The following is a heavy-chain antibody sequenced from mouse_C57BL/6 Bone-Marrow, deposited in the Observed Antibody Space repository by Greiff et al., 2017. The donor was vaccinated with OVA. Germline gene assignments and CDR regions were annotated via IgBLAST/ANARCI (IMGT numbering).Heavy chain of an antibody. CDR2: IDPSDSET. J-gene: IGHJ2*01. CDR3: ARDYGSRPYYFDY. V-gene: IGHV1-52*01. CDR1: GYTFTSYW. D-gene: IGHD1-1*01. Sequence: VQLQQPGAELVRPGSSVKLSCKASGYTFTSYWMHWVKQRPIQGLEWIGNIDPSDSETHYNQKFKDKATLTVDKSSSTAYMQLSSLTSEDSAVYYCARDYGSRPYYFDYWGQGTTLTVSS.